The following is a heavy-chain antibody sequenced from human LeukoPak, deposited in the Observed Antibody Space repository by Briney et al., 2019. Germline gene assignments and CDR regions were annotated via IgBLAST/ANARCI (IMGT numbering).Heavy chain of an antibody. CDR3: ARGTGGVIAPFDY. D-gene: IGHD3-16*02. CDR2: IYYSGST. V-gene: IGHV4-59*01. J-gene: IGHJ4*02. CDR1: GGSISSYY. Sequence: SETLSLTCTVSGGSISSYYWSWIRQPPGKGLEWIGYIYYSGSTNYNPSLKSRVTISVDTSKNQFSLKLSSVTAADTAVYYCARGTGGVIAPFDYWGQGTLVTVSS.